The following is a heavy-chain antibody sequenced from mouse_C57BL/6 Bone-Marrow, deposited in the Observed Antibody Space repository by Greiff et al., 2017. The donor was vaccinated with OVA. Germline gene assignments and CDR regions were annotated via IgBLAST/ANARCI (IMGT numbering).Heavy chain of an antibody. CDR2: IRNKANGYTT. D-gene: IGHD2-1*01. CDR1: GFTFTDYY. V-gene: IGHV7-3*01. Sequence: EVQGVESGGGLVQPGGSLSLSCAASGFTFTDYYMSWVRQPPGKALEWLGFIRNKANGYTTEYSASVKGRFTISRDNSQSILYLQMNALRAEDSATYYCARYRDLYYGNYWYFDVWGTGTTVTVSS. J-gene: IGHJ1*03. CDR3: ARYRDLYYGNYWYFDV.